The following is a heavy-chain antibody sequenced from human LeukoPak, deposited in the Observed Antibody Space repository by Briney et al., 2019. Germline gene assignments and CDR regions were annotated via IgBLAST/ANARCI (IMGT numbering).Heavy chain of an antibody. Sequence: SETLSLTCTVSGGSISSSSYYWGWIRQPPGKGLEWIGSIYYSGSTYYNPSLKSRVTISVDTSKNQFSLKLSSVTAADTAVYYCARHSERGGYYFDYWGQGTLVTVSS. CDR3: ARHSERGGYYFDY. CDR1: GGSISSSSYY. CDR2: IYYSGST. V-gene: IGHV4-39*01. D-gene: IGHD1-1*01. J-gene: IGHJ4*02.